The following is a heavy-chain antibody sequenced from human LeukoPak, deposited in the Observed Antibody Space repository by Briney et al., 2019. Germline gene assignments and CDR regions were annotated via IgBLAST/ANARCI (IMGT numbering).Heavy chain of an antibody. CDR2: ISGSGGST. CDR1: GFTCSSYA. V-gene: IGHV3-23*01. D-gene: IGHD3-9*01. Sequence: VGSLRLSCAASGFTCSSYAMSWISQAPGKGLEWVSAISGSGGSTYYADSVKGRFTISRDNSKNTLYLQMNSLRAEDTAVYYCAKDRDYDILTGYLGGYYYYYGMDVWGQGTTVTVSS. CDR3: AKDRDYDILTGYLGGYYYYYGMDV. J-gene: IGHJ6*02.